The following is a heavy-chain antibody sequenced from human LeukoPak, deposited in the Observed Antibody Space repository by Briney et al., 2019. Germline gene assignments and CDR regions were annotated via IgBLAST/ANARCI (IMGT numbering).Heavy chain of an antibody. D-gene: IGHD3-9*01. CDR2: IYYSGST. V-gene: IGHV4-39*01. J-gene: IGHJ6*03. CDR3: ARVYRWLLYYYMDV. CDR1: GGSISSSSYY. Sequence: SETLSLTCTVSGGSISSSSYYWGWLRQPPGTGLEWVGSIYYSGSTYYNPSLKSRVTISVDTSKNQFSLKLSSVTAADTAVYYCARVYRWLLYYYMDVWGKGTTVTISS.